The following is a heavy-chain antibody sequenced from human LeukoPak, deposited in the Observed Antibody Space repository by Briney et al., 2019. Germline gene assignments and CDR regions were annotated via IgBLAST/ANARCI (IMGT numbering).Heavy chain of an antibody. V-gene: IGHV3-48*01. J-gene: IGHJ4*02. CDR1: GFTFSSDV. CDR2: ISSSSSII. CDR3: ASSSVVVPAATD. Sequence: NPGGSLRLSCAASGFTFSSDVMNWVRQAPGKGLEWVSYISSSSSIIKYADSVKGRFTISRDNAKKSLYLQMNSLRAEDTAVYYCASSSVVVPAATDWGQGTLVTVSS. D-gene: IGHD2-2*01.